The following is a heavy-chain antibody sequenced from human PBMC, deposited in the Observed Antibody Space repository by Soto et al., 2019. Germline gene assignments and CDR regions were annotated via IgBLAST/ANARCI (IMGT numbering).Heavy chain of an antibody. J-gene: IGHJ4*02. D-gene: IGHD4-17*01. CDR3: ARVGINGDYPDY. CDR1: GYTFTGYY. V-gene: IGHV1-2*02. CDR2: INPNSGGT. Sequence: ASVKVSCKASGYTFTGYYIHWVRQAPGQGLEWMGWINPNSGGTNYAQKFQGRVTMTRDTSISTAYMELSRLRSDDTAVYYCARVGINGDYPDYWGQGTLVTVSS.